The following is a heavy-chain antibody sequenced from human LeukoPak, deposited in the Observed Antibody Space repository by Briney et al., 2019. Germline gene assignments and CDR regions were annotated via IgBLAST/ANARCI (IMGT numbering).Heavy chain of an antibody. J-gene: IGHJ4*02. CDR3: ARGLYMGATLYGY. V-gene: IGHV3-7*01. CDR1: GFTFSSYW. D-gene: IGHD1-26*01. CDR2: IKQDGSEK. Sequence: PGGSLRLSCAASGFTFSSYWMSWVRQAPGKGLEWVANIKQDGSEKYYVDSVKGRFTISRDNAKNSLYLQMNSLRAEDTAVYYCARGLYMGATLYGYWGQGTLVTVSS.